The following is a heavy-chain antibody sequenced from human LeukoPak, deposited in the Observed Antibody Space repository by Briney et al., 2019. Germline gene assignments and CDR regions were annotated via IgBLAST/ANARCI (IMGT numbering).Heavy chain of an antibody. CDR3: ARGSAFDI. CDR1: GGSISSSSYY. Sequence: PSETLSLTCTVSGGSISSSSYYWGWIRQPPGKGLEWIGSIYYSGSTYYNPSLKSRVTISVDTSKNQFSLKLSSVTAADTAVYYCARGSAFDIRGQGTMVTVSS. V-gene: IGHV4-39*01. J-gene: IGHJ3*02. CDR2: IYYSGST.